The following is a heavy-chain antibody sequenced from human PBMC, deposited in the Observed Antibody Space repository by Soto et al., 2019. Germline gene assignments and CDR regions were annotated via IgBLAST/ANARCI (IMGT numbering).Heavy chain of an antibody. D-gene: IGHD3-22*01. V-gene: IGHV4-4*02. CDR1: GGSIGNTNW. CDR3: ASRTMIVVVMGDAFDI. Sequence: QVQLQESGPGLVKPSGTLSLTCAVSGGSIGNTNWWTWVRQPPGRGLEWIGEIYHSGSTNYNPSLKSRVTISVDTSKNQFSLKLSSVTAADTAVYYCASRTMIVVVMGDAFDIWGQGTMVTVSS. CDR2: IYHSGST. J-gene: IGHJ3*02.